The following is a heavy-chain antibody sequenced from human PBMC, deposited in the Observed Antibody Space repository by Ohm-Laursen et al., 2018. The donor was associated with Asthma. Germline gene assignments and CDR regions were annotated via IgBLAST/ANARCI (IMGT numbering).Heavy chain of an antibody. Sequence: SLRLSCAASGFTFSNYAMSWVRQAPGKGLEWVSALSGSGGSTYYADSVKGRFTISRDNSKNTLYLQMNSLRAEDTAVYYCAKGESGYSYGYVPYYYYGMDVWGQGTTVTVSS. CDR2: LSGSGGST. CDR3: AKGESGYSYGYVPYYYYGMDV. CDR1: GFTFSNYA. V-gene: IGHV3-23*01. J-gene: IGHJ6*02. D-gene: IGHD5-18*01.